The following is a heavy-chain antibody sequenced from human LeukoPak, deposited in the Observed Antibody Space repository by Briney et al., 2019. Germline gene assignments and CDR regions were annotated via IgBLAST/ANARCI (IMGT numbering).Heavy chain of an antibody. CDR3: ARDLSGVTGYTYGRGIDY. J-gene: IGHJ4*02. CDR2: ISGGVGTT. CDR1: GFTFSSYE. Sequence: SGGSLRLSCAASGFTFSSYEMNWVRQAPGRGLEWVSGISGGVGTTYYVDSVKGRFTISRDNAKTSLYLQMNSLRAEDTAVYYCARDLSGVTGYTYGRGIDYWGQGTLVTVSS. D-gene: IGHD5-18*01. V-gene: IGHV3-48*03.